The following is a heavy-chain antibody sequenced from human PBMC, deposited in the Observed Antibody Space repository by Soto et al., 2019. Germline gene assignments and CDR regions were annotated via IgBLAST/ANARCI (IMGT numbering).Heavy chain of an antibody. J-gene: IGHJ4*02. Sequence: SVKVSCKASGGTFSSYAVSWVRQAPGQGLEWMGGIIPIFGTANYAQKFQGRVTITADESTSTAYMELSSLRSEDTAVYYCASSRRAYCGGDCYRGFDYWGQGTLVTVSS. D-gene: IGHD2-21*02. CDR3: ASSRRAYCGGDCYRGFDY. CDR2: IIPIFGTA. V-gene: IGHV1-69*13. CDR1: GGTFSSYA.